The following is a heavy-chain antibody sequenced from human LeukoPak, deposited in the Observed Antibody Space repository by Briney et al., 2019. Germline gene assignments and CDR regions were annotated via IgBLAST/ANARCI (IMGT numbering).Heavy chain of an antibody. CDR3: ARGVITFGTFDY. J-gene: IGHJ4*02. D-gene: IGHD3-16*01. CDR1: GGTFSSYA. CDR2: IIPILGIA. V-gene: IGHV1-69*04. Sequence: GASVKVSCKASGGTFSSYAISWVRQAPGQGLEWMGGIIPILGIANYAQKFQGRVTITADKSTSTAYMELSSLRSEDTAVYYCARGVITFGTFDYWGQGTLVTVSS.